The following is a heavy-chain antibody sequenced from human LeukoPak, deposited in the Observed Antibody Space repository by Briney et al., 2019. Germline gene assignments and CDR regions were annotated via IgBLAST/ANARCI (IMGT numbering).Heavy chain of an antibody. V-gene: IGHV4-59*01. J-gene: IGHJ5*02. CDR2: IYYSGST. D-gene: IGHD6-19*01. Sequence: SETLSLTCTVAGGSISSYYWSWIRQPPGKGLEWIGYIYYSGSTNYNPSLKSRVTISVDTSKNQLSLKLSSMTAADTAVYYCARDGVAGTGYNWFDPWGQGTLVTVSS. CDR1: GGSISSYY. CDR3: ARDGVAGTGYNWFDP.